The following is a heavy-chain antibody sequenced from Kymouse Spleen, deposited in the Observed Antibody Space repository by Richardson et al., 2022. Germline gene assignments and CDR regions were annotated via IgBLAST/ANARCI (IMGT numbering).Heavy chain of an antibody. CDR2: ISYDGSNK. J-gene: IGHJ4*02. D-gene: IGHD3-10*01. V-gene: IGHV3-30*18. CDR3: AKIQLWLPWDYYGSGSYTDY. CDR1: GFTFSSYG. Sequence: QVQLVESGGGVVQPGRSLRLSCAASGFTFSSYGMHWVRQAPGKGLEWVAVISYDGSNKYYADSVKGRFTISRDNSKNTLYLQMNSLRAEDTAVYYCAKIQLWLPWDYYGSGSYTDYWGQGTLVTVSS.